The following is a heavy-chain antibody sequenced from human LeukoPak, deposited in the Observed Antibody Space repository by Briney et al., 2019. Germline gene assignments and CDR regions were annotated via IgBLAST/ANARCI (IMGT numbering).Heavy chain of an antibody. CDR1: GFTFSNYA. Sequence: GGSLRLSCAASGFTFSNYAMGWVRQAPGKGLEWVSVISNSGATTHYIDSVKGRFTISRDTSKSTLYLQMNSLRAEDTAVYYCAKEKYQLLELYYFDYWGQGTLVTVSS. D-gene: IGHD2-2*01. CDR2: ISNSGATT. V-gene: IGHV3-23*01. CDR3: AKEKYQLLELYYFDY. J-gene: IGHJ4*02.